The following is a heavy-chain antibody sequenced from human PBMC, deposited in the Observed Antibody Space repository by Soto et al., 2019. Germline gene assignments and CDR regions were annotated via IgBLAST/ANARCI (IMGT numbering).Heavy chain of an antibody. D-gene: IGHD6-13*01. V-gene: IGHV4-39*01. CDR1: GSTPSSREFY. CDR3: ARHWGRGAAGTCYN. CDR2: IYFSGST. J-gene: IGHJ4*02. Sequence: PSETLSLTCSVSGSTPSSREFYWGWISQPPGKGLEWIGTIYFSGSTYYNPSLKSRVTMSVDTSKNQFSLKLTSATAADTAVYYCARHWGRGAAGTCYNWGQGTLVTVSS.